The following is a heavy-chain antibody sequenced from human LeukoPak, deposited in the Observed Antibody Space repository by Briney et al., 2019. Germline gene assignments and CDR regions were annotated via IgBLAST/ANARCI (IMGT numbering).Heavy chain of an antibody. CDR3: ARPVHSGGVRGPFDV. V-gene: IGHV1-8*01. Sequence: ASVKVSCKASGYSFISYDINWVRQAPGQGLEWMGWMNRSTGKTGFLPKFQGRITLTRNTPSETAYMELRSLTSDDTAVYFCARPVHSGGVRGPFDVWGQGTMVTVSS. CDR1: GYSFISYD. CDR2: MNRSTGKT. D-gene: IGHD3-16*01. J-gene: IGHJ3*01.